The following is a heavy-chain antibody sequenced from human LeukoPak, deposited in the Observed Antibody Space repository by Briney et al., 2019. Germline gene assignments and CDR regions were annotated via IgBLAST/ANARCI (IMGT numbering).Heavy chain of an antibody. CDR3: AKASSVVVPAAKNYYYYYYMDV. CDR2: ISGSGGST. CDR1: GFTFSSYG. J-gene: IGHJ6*03. Sequence: PGGSLRLSCAASGFTFSSYGMSWVRQAPGKGLECVSAISGSGGSTYYADSVKGRFTISRDNSKNTLYLQMNSLRAEDTAVYYCAKASSVVVPAAKNYYYYYYMDVWGKGTTVTISS. V-gene: IGHV3-23*01. D-gene: IGHD2-2*01.